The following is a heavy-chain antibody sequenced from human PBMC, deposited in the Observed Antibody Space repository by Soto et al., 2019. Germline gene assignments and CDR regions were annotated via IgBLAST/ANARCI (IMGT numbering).Heavy chain of an antibody. Sequence: PSETLSLTCTVSGGSISSSSYYWGWIRQPPGKGLEWIGSIYYSGSTYYNPSLKSRVTISVDTSKNQFSLKLSSVTAADTAVYSCYLGTQGILKASDIWAQGTL. CDR1: GGSISSSSYY. CDR2: IYYSGST. CDR3: YLGTQGILKASDI. V-gene: IGHV4-39*01. D-gene: IGHD1-7*01. J-gene: IGHJ3*02.